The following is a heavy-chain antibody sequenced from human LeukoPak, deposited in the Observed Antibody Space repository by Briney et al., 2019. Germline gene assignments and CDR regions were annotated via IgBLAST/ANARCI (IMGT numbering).Heavy chain of an antibody. J-gene: IGHJ4*02. D-gene: IGHD2-15*01. CDR2: ISDDGTTK. Sequence: GRSVTLSCAASGFTFTSYGMHWVRQAPGKGLEWVAVISDDGTTKEYADSVKGRFTISRDNSKNTVYLQMNSLRPDDTAVYYCAKPIGYCTGGRCYSFDYWGKGTRVPLSS. V-gene: IGHV3-30*18. CDR3: AKPIGYCTGGRCYSFDY. CDR1: GFTFTSYG.